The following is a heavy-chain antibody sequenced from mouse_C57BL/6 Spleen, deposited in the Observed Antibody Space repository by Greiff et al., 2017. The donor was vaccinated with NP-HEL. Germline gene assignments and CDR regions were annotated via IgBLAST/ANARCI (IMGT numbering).Heavy chain of an antibody. CDR3: ARDYGNYGWYFDV. CDR1: GFTFSDYG. V-gene: IGHV5-17*01. D-gene: IGHD2-1*01. CDR2: ISSGSSTI. Sequence: EVMLVESGGGLVKPGGSLKLSCAASGFTFSDYGMHWVRQAPEKGLEWVAYISSGSSTIYYADTVKGRFTISRDNAKNTLFLQMTSLRSEDTAMYYWARDYGNYGWYFDVWGTGTTVTVSS. J-gene: IGHJ1*03.